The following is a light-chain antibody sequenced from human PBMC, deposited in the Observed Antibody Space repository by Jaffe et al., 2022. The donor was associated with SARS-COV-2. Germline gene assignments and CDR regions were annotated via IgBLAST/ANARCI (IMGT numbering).Light chain of an antibody. J-gene: IGKJ4*01. V-gene: IGKV3-11*01. CDR3: QQRRNWPELT. CDR1: QSVGRY. CDR2: DAS. Sequence: EIVLTQSPATLSLSPGERATLSCRASQSVGRYLAWYQQKPGQAPRLLIYDASNRATGIPARFSGSGSGTGFTLTISSLEPEDFAVYYCQQRRNWPELTFGGGTKVEIK.